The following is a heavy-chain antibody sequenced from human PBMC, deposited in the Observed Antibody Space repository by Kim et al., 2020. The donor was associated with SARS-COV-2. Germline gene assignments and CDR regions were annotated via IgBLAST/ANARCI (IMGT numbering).Heavy chain of an antibody. CDR3: AKTPPEYDYGDLRPDY. Sequence: GGSLRLSCAASGFTFSSYGMHWVRQAPGKGLEWVAVISYDGSNKYYADSVKGRFTISRDNSKNTLYLQMNSLRAEDTAVYYCAKTPPEYDYGDLRPDYWGQGTLVTVSS. J-gene: IGHJ4*02. CDR1: GFTFSSYG. V-gene: IGHV3-30*18. CDR2: ISYDGSNK. D-gene: IGHD4-17*01.